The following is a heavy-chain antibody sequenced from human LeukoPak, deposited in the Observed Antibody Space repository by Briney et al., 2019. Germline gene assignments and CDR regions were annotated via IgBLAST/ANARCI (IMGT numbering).Heavy chain of an antibody. CDR3: ARGWASSWYYFDF. V-gene: IGHV4-59*01. Sequence: PSETLSLTCAVSGGSMRNYYWSWIRQPPGKGLEWIGYTYDSGSSSYNPSLRSRVSISIDMSKNQFSLNLSSVTAADTAVYYCARGWASSWYYFDFWGQGTLVTVSS. CDR2: TYDSGSS. CDR1: GGSMRNYY. J-gene: IGHJ4*02. D-gene: IGHD2-2*01.